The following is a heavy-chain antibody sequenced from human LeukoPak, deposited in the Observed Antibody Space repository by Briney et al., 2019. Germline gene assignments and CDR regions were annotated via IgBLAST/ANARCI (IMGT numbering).Heavy chain of an antibody. D-gene: IGHD3-22*01. V-gene: IGHV3-66*01. CDR2: IYSGGRT. CDR3: ARESNSGYYLSY. CDR1: GFTVSTNY. J-gene: IGHJ4*02. Sequence: GGSLRLSCAASGFTVSTNYMSWVRQAPGKGLEWVSVIYSGGRTYCADSVKGRFTISRDNSKNTLYLQMNSLRAEDTAVYYCARESNSGYYLSYWGQGTLVTVSS.